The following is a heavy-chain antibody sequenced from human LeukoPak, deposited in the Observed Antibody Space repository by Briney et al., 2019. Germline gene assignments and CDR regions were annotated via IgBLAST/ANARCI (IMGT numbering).Heavy chain of an antibody. D-gene: IGHD2-15*01. CDR3: AKDTCSGGSCYSNWFDP. Sequence: GGSLRLSCAASGFTFSSYAMSWVRQAPGKGLEWVSGISGSGGSTNYADSVKGRFTISRDNSKNTLFLQMNSLRAEDTAVCYCAKDTCSGGSCYSNWFDPWGQGTLVTVSS. CDR2: ISGSGGST. CDR1: GFTFSSYA. J-gene: IGHJ5*02. V-gene: IGHV3-23*01.